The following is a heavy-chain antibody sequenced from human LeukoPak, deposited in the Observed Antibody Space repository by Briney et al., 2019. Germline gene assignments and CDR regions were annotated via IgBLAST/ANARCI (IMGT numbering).Heavy chain of an antibody. V-gene: IGHV4-39*01. CDR3: TSGEYQRYGFEW. Sequence: SETLSLTCTVSGGSISSNSYYGGWIRQPPGKGLEWIGSIYYGGSTYYNPSLKSRVTISVDTSKNQFSLKLSSVTAADTAVYYCTSGEYQRYGFEWWGQGTLVTVSS. CDR1: GGSISSNSYY. J-gene: IGHJ4*02. D-gene: IGHD5-18*01. CDR2: IYYGGST.